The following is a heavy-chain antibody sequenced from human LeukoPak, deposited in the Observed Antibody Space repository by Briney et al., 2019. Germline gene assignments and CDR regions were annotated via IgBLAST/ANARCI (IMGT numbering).Heavy chain of an antibody. V-gene: IGHV4-34*01. Sequence: SETLSLTCAVYGGSFSGYCWSWIRQPPGKGLEWIGEINHSGSTNYNPSLKSRVTISVDTSKNQFSLKLSSVTAADTAVYYCARGGVYDSSGCYHPDFDYWGQGTLATVSS. J-gene: IGHJ4*02. CDR1: GGSFSGYC. CDR2: INHSGST. CDR3: ARGGVYDSSGCYHPDFDY. D-gene: IGHD3-22*01.